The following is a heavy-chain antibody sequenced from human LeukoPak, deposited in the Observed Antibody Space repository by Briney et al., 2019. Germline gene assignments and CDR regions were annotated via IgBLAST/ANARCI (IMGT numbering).Heavy chain of an antibody. D-gene: IGHD3-10*01. V-gene: IGHV3-9*03. CDR3: VRGVTPGHDAFDI. Sequence: RAGGSLRLSCAASGFTFDDYAKHWVRQAPGKGLEWVSGISWNSGSIGYADSVKGRFTISRDNAKNSLYLQMNSLRAEDMALYYCVRGVTPGHDAFDIWGQGTMVTVSS. J-gene: IGHJ3*02. CDR2: ISWNSGSI. CDR1: GFTFDDYA.